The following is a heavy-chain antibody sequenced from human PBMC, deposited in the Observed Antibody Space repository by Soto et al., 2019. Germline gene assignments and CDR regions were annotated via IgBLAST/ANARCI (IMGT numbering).Heavy chain of an antibody. J-gene: IGHJ6*02. D-gene: IGHD1-1*01. CDR3: AKDKTGVRGGYYYYGVDV. V-gene: IGHV3-23*01. CDR2: ISNTGVTT. CDR1: GFPFNSYT. Sequence: EVRLLESGGELVQPGGSLRVSCAASGFPFNSYTMNWVRQAPGKGLEWVSAISNTGVTTFYADSVRGRFTISRDNSKNTLYLQMNSLRAEDPAVYFCAKDKTGVRGGYYYYGVDVWGQGTTVTVSS.